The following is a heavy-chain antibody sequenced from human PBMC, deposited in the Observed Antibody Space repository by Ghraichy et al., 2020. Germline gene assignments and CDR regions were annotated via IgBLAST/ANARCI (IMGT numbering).Heavy chain of an antibody. CDR1: GGSFSGYY. V-gene: IGHV4-34*01. D-gene: IGHD1-26*01. CDR3: ARAKSGTSGSYYIFRAIHGMDV. CDR2: INHSGST. Sequence: SQTLSLTCAVYGGSFSGYYWSWIRQPPGKGLEWIGEINHSGSTNYNPSLKSRVTISVDTSKNQFSLKLSSVTAADTAVYYCARAKSGTSGSYYIFRAIHGMDVWGQGTTVTVSS. J-gene: IGHJ6*02.